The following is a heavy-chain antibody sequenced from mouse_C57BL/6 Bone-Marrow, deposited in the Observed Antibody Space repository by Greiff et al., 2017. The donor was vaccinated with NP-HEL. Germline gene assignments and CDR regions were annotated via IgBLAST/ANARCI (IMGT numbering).Heavy chain of an antibody. Sequence: EVQVVESGGGLVKPGGSLKLSCAASGFTFSDYGMHWVRQAPEKGLEWVAYISSGSSTIYYADTVKGRFTISRDNAKNTLFLQMTSLRSEDTAMYYCARTSNPYYYAMDYWGQGTSVTVSS. CDR2: ISSGSSTI. J-gene: IGHJ4*01. CDR3: ARTSNPYYYAMDY. CDR1: GFTFSDYG. D-gene: IGHD2-5*01. V-gene: IGHV5-17*01.